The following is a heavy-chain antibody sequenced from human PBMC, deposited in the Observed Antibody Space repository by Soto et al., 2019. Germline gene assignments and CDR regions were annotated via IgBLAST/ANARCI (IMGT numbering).Heavy chain of an antibody. Sequence: QVQLVESGGGVVQPGRSLRLSCAASGFTFSSYGMHWVRQAPGKGLEWVAVISYDGSNKYFADSVKGRFTISRDNSKNTLYLQMNSLRAEDTAVYYCAKGDPKYSYGLLQNPQFDYWGQGTLVTVSS. V-gene: IGHV3-30*18. CDR2: ISYDGSNK. D-gene: IGHD5-18*01. CDR3: AKGDPKYSYGLLQNPQFDY. CDR1: GFTFSSYG. J-gene: IGHJ4*02.